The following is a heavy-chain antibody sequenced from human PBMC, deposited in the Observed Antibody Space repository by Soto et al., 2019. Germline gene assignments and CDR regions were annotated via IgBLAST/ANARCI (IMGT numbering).Heavy chain of an antibody. CDR3: ARDQLPAATWGFDP. V-gene: IGHV1-2*04. J-gene: IGHJ5*02. CDR2: INPNSGGT. CDR1: GYTFTGYY. D-gene: IGHD2-2*01. Sequence: QVQLVQSGAEVKKPGASVKVSCKASGYTFTGYYMHWVRQAPGQGLEWMGWINPNSGGTNYAQKFQGWVTMTRDTSISTAYMELSRLRSDDRAVYYCARDQLPAATWGFDPWGQGTLVTVSS.